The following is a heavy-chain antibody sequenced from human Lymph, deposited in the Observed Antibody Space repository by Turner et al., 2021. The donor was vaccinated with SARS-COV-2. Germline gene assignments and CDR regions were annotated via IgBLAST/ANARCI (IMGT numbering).Heavy chain of an antibody. Sequence: QLQLQESGPGLVTPSETLSLPCAVSVGSISSRSYYWGWIRQPPGKGLEWIGSIHYSGNIYYNPSLKSRVTISVDTSKNQFSLQLSSVTAADTAMYYCARRVLEYLLPTGFDPWGQGTLVTVSS. V-gene: IGHV4-39*01. CDR3: ARRVLEYLLPTGFDP. D-gene: IGHD3-3*01. CDR1: VGSISSRSYY. CDR2: IHYSGNI. J-gene: IGHJ5*02.